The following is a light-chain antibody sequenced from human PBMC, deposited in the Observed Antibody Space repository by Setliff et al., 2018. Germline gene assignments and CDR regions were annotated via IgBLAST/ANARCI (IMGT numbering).Light chain of an antibody. Sequence: QSVLTQPPSVSGAPGQRVTISCTGSSSNIGAGYEVHWYQQFPGMAPKLPIYRNAQRPSGVPDRFSGSKSGASASLAITGLRSEDEADYYCAAWDDVLSAVVFGGGTKVTVL. CDR1: SSNIGAGYE. J-gene: IGLJ2*01. CDR2: RNA. V-gene: IGLV1-47*01. CDR3: AAWDDVLSAVV.